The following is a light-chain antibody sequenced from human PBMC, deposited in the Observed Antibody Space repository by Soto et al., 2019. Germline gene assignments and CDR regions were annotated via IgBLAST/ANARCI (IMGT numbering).Light chain of an antibody. CDR1: QGISNY. CDR3: QQLNSYPLT. Sequence: DIQLTQSPSFLSASVGDRVTITCRASQGISNYLAWYQRKPGKAPKLLIYAASTLQSGVPPRFSGSGAGTDFTLTIRSLQPEDFPTYYCQQLNSYPLTFGGGTKVAIK. J-gene: IGKJ4*01. V-gene: IGKV1-9*01. CDR2: AAS.